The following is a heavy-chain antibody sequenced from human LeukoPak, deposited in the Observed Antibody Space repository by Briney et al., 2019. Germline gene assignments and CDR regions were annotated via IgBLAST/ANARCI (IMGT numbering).Heavy chain of an antibody. CDR1: GASVSGSPYY. CDR2: IYSSGST. D-gene: IGHD6-13*01. V-gene: IGHV4-39*01. Sequence: SETLSLTCTVSGASVSGSPYYWGWIRQPPGKGLEWIGSIYSSGSTYYNASLQSRVTISIETSKNQFSLNLTSVTAADTAVYYCASLDSSTFGCFDPWGQGTLVTVSS. J-gene: IGHJ5*02. CDR3: ASLDSSTFGCFDP.